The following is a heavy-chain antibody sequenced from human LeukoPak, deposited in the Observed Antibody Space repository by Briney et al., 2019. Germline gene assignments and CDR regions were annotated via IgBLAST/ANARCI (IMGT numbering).Heavy chain of an antibody. J-gene: IGHJ4*02. CDR1: GGSISSYY. V-gene: IGHV4-59*08. CDR3: ARVTSGYLRFFDY. D-gene: IGHD3-3*01. Sequence: SETLSLTCTVSGGSISSYYWSWLRQPPGKGLEWIGYIYYSGSTNYNPSLKSRVTISVDTSKNQFSLKLSSVTAADTAVYYCARVTSGYLRFFDYWGQGTLVTVSS. CDR2: IYYSGST.